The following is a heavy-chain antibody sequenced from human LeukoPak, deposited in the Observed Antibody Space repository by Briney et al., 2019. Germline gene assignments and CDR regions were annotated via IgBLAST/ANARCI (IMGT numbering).Heavy chain of an antibody. CDR1: GGTFSSYA. CDR3: AREISYYDSSGYQQAYYYYYYGMDV. D-gene: IGHD3-22*01. CDR2: ISAYNGNT. V-gene: IGHV1-18*01. Sequence: GASVTVSCKASGGTFSSYAISWVRQAPGQGLEWMGWISAYNGNTNYAQKLQGRVTMTTDTSTSTAYMELRSLRSDDTAVYYCAREISYYDSSGYQQAYYYYYYGMDVWGQGTTVTVSS. J-gene: IGHJ6*02.